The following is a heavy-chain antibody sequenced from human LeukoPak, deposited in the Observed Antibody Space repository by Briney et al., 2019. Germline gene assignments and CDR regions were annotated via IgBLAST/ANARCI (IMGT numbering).Heavy chain of an antibody. J-gene: IGHJ6*03. D-gene: IGHD6-13*01. V-gene: IGHV3-23*01. CDR2: ISGSGDST. CDR3: ARDAAVQQLGYYYYYMDV. CDR1: GFTFSSYA. Sequence: GGSLRLSCATSGFTFSSYAMSWVRQAPGKGLEWVSAISGSGDSTYYADSVKGRFTISRDSSKNTLYLQMNSLRAEDTAVYYCARDAAVQQLGYYYYYMDVWGKGITVTVSS.